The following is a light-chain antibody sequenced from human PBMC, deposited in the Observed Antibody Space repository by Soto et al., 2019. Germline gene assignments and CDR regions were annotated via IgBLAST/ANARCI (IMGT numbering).Light chain of an antibody. CDR1: SSNIGAGYD. CDR3: HSYDSGYV. V-gene: IGLV1-40*01. J-gene: IGLJ1*01. Sequence: QSVLTQPPSVSGAPGQRVTISCTGSSSNIGAGYDVHWYQQLPGTAPKLLIFGNTNRPSGVPDRFSGSKSGTSASLAITWLQAEDESDYFCHSYDSGYVFGTGTKVTVL. CDR2: GNT.